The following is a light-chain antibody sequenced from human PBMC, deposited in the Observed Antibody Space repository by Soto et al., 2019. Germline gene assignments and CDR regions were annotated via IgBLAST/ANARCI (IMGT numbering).Light chain of an antibody. J-gene: IGKJ1*01. Sequence: IVMMLSPATLAVSPGERATLSCRSSQSVSSNLAWYQQKPGHAPRLLIYGASTRATGIPARFSGSGSGTEFTLTSSILQPDDLATYCWQQYNRYRTFGQGTKVDIK. V-gene: IGKV3-15*01. CDR2: GAS. CDR3: QQYNRYRT. CDR1: QSVSSN.